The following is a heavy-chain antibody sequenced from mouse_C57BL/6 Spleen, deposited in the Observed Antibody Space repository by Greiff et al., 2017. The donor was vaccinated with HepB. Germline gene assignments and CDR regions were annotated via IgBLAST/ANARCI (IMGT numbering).Heavy chain of an antibody. V-gene: IGHV1-52*01. D-gene: IGHD2-5*01. J-gene: IGHJ2*01. CDR2: IDPSDSET. CDR1: GYTFTSYW. Sequence: VQLQQPGAELVRPGSSVKLSCKASGYTFTSYWMHWVKQRPIQGLEWIGNIDPSDSETHYNQKFKDKATLTVDKSSSTAYMQLSSLTSEDSAVYYCAIPTYSNSSYCFDYWGQGTTLTVSS. CDR3: AIPTYSNSSYCFDY.